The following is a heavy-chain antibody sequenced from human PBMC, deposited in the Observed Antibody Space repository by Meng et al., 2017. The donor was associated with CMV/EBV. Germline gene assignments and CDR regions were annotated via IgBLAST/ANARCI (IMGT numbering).Heavy chain of an antibody. CDR3: ARRYGSTNWFDP. V-gene: IGHV4-39*07. D-gene: IGHD4-17*01. Sequence: VSGGSISSSSYYWGWIGQPPGKGLEWIGSIYYSGSTYYNPSLKSRVTISVDTSKNQFSLKLSSVTAADTAVYYCARRYGSTNWFDPWGQGTLVTVSS. CDR1: GGSISSSSYY. CDR2: IYYSGST. J-gene: IGHJ5*02.